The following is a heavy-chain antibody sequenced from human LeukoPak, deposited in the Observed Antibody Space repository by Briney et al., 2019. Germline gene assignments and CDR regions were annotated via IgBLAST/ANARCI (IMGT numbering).Heavy chain of an antibody. V-gene: IGHV1-8*01. D-gene: IGHD5-18*01. J-gene: IGHJ5*02. CDR2: MNPNSDNT. CDR1: GYTFTSYD. CDR3: ARAKRGYSYGGGNWFDP. Sequence: GASVKVSCKASGYTFTSYDINWVRQATGQGLEWMGWMNPNSDNTGYAQKFQGRVTMTRNTSISTAYMELISLRSEDTAVYYCARAKRGYSYGGGNWFDPWGQGTLVTVSS.